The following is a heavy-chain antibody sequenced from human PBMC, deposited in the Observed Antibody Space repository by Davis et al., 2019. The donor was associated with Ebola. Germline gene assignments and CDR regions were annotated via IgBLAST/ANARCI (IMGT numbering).Heavy chain of an antibody. Sequence: SETLSLTCTVSGGSISSSSYYWGWIRQPPGKGLEWIGSIYYSGSNYYNPSIKIRVTISVDKSKNQFSLKPSSVTAADTAVYYCALGYYGSGNYAYYGMDVWGQGTTVTVSS. CDR2: IYYSGSN. J-gene: IGHJ6*02. CDR3: ALGYYGSGNYAYYGMDV. CDR1: GGSISSSSYY. V-gene: IGHV4-39*07. D-gene: IGHD3-10*01.